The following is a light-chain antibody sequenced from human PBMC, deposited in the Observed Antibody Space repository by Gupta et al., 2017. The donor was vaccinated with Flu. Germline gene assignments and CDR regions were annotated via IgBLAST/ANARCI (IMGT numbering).Light chain of an antibody. J-gene: IGKJ2*03. CDR3: QQYYSVPYS. V-gene: IGKV4-1*01. CDR2: WAS. Sequence: DIVMTQSPDFLAVSLGERATINCRSNQSVLYNSINKNYLAWYQQKAGQPPKLLFYWASTRESGVPDRFSGGGSGTDFTLTISSLQAEDVAVYYCQQYYSVPYSFGQGTKLEIK. CDR1: QSVLYNSINKNY.